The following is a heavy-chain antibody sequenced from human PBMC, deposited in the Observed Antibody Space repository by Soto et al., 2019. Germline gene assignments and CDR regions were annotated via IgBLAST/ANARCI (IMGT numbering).Heavy chain of an antibody. CDR3: ARHETLASAGGY. V-gene: IGHV4-39*01. CDR1: GGSISSGNYY. Sequence: NPSETLSLTCTVSGGSISSGNYYWSWIRQSPGKGLEWIGYIYSTGSSYYNPSLKSRVTISVDTSKNQFSLKLRSVTAADTAVYYCARHETLASAGGYWGQGTLVTVSS. CDR2: IYSTGSS. D-gene: IGHD2-15*01. J-gene: IGHJ4*02.